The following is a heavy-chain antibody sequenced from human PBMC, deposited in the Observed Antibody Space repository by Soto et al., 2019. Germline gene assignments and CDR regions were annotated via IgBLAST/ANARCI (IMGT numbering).Heavy chain of an antibody. CDR3: ARGRSQAVIAATLSPFDY. J-gene: IGHJ4*02. CDR2: ISHGGNT. V-gene: IGHV4-34*01. D-gene: IGHD2-15*01. CDR1: AGSLDDYY. Sequence: SETLSLTCAVYAGSLDDYYWIWIRQPPGKGLEWIGEISHGGNTNDNPSLKTRLSMSIDTSQNSFSLRLASVTAADTAVYYCARGRSQAVIAATLSPFDYWGQGSLV.